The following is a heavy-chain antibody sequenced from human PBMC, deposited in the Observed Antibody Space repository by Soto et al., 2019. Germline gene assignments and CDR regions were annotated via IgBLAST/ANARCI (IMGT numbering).Heavy chain of an antibody. CDR3: AREYTYGSNFFDC. CDR2: ISHSGST. V-gene: IGHV4-31*03. D-gene: IGHD5-18*01. J-gene: IGHJ4*02. Sequence: QVQLQESGPGLVKPSQTLSLTCTVSGGSISSSAYYWSWIRQHPGKALEWIGYISHSGSTSYNPSLKRRVIISVDTSKNQLSLSLTSVTAADTAVYYCAREYTYGSNFFDCWGQGALVTVSS. CDR1: GGSISSSAYY.